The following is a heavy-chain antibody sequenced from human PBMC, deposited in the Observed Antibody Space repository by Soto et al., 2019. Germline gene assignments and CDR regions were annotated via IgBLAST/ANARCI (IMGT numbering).Heavy chain of an antibody. CDR1: GFTFGSSW. J-gene: IGHJ4*02. CDR3: ARVVGATQMDFDY. D-gene: IGHD1-26*01. V-gene: IGHV3-7*01. CDR2: IKQYGSEK. Sequence: GGSLRLSCSASGFTFGSSWMTWVRQAPGKGLEWVANIKQYGSEKYYVDSVRGRFTMSRDNAKNSLYLQMNSLRAEDTAVYYCARVVGATQMDFDYWGQGTLVTVSS.